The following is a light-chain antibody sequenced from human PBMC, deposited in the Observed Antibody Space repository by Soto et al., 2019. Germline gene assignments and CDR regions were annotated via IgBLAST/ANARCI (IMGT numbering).Light chain of an antibody. CDR3: QQYNSYS. CDR1: QSISSW. Sequence: EIQMTQSPSTLSASVGDRSTITCRASQSISSWLAWYQQKPLKAPKLLIYDASSLESGVPSRFSGSGSGTELTLTISSLQPDDFATYYCQQYNSYSFGPGTQVDIK. J-gene: IGKJ1*01. CDR2: DAS. V-gene: IGKV1-5*01.